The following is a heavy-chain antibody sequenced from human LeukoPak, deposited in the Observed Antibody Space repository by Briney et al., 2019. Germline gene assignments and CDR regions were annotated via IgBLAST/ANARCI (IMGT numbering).Heavy chain of an antibody. CDR1: GFTFSSYE. Sequence: KSGGSLRLSCAASGFTFSSYEMNWVRQAPGKGLEWVSYIGDVDTYKGYADSVRGRFTISRDNAKNSLYLETNSLRAEDTAVYYCVRSHCGGGSCCSRPLDYWGQGTLVTVSS. D-gene: IGHD2-15*01. CDR3: VRSHCGGGSCCSRPLDY. V-gene: IGHV3-48*03. J-gene: IGHJ4*02. CDR2: IGDVDTYK.